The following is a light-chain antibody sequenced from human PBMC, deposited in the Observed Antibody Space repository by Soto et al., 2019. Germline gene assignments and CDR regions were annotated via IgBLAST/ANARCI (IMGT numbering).Light chain of an antibody. CDR1: QDISNY. V-gene: IGKV1-33*01. J-gene: IGKJ4*01. CDR3: QNYNSAPLT. CDR2: DAF. Sequence: DIQMTQSPSSLSASVGDRVTITCQATQDISNYLNWYQQKPGKAPKLLIYDAFNLQTGVPSRFNGSGFGTDFTLTVSSLQPEDVASYYCQNYNSAPLTFGGGTKVDIK.